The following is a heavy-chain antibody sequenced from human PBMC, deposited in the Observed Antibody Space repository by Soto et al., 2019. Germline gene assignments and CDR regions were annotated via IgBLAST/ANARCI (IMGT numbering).Heavy chain of an antibody. V-gene: IGHV3-33*01. J-gene: IGHJ6*02. D-gene: IGHD6-13*01. CDR2: IWNDGSNS. CDR3: ARRQIPPPTRGAANARGAMDV. Sequence: QVQLVESGGGVVQPGRSLRLSCAASGFTFNNYGMHWVRQAPGKGLEWLAVIWNDGSNSSYANSVKGRFTISRDNSKNTLNRQMSSLRAEDTGVYYCARRQIPPPTRGAANARGAMDVWGQGTTVTVSS. CDR1: GFTFNNYG.